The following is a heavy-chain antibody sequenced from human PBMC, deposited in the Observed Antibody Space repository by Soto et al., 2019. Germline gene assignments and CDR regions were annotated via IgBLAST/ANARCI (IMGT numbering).Heavy chain of an antibody. Sequence: GASVKVSCKASGGTFSSYAISWVRQAPGQGLEWMGGIIPIFGTANYAQKFQGRVTITADESTSTAYMELSSLRSEDTAVYYCARDGDYDSSGPFDYWGQGTLVSVSA. CDR2: IIPIFGTA. CDR3: ARDGDYDSSGPFDY. V-gene: IGHV1-69*13. CDR1: GGTFSSYA. J-gene: IGHJ4*02. D-gene: IGHD3-22*01.